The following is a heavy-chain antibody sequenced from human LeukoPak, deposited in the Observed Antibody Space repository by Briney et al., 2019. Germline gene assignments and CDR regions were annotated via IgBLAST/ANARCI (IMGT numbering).Heavy chain of an antibody. CDR3: AREGGDCCY. V-gene: IGHV3-21*01. CDR1: GFTFSSYS. D-gene: IGHD2-21*01. CDR2: INSSSSYI. J-gene: IGHJ4*02. Sequence: KTGGSLRLSCAASGFTFSSYSMNWVRQAPGKGLEWVSSINSSSSYIYYADSVKGRFTISRDNAKNSLYLQMNSLRAEDAAVYYCAREGGDCCYWGQGTLVTVSS.